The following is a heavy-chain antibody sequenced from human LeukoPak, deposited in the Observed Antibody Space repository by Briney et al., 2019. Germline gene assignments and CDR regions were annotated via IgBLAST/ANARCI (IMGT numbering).Heavy chain of an antibody. CDR1: GFTFSSYG. CDR3: ARERGGYCSSSTCSKAFDI. V-gene: IGHV3-64*01. D-gene: IGHD2-2*01. CDR2: ISSNGSST. Sequence: GGSLRLSCIASGFTFSSYGMHWVRQAPGKGLEYVSRISSNGSSTYYANSVKDRFTVSRDNSKNTLYLQMGSLRAEDKAVYYCARERGGYCSSSTCSKAFDIWGHGTMVTASS. J-gene: IGHJ3*02.